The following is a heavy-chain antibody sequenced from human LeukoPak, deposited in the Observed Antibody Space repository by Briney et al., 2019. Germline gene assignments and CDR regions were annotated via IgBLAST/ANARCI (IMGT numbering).Heavy chain of an antibody. J-gene: IGHJ4*02. CDR2: ISSSSSTI. CDR3: ARDRRIAVAATSDY. V-gene: IGHV3-48*04. D-gene: IGHD6-19*01. Sequence: QAGGSLRLSCAASGFTFSSYSMNWVRQAPGKGLEWVSYISSSSSTIYYADSVKGRFTISRDNAKNSLYLQMNSLRAEDTAVYYCARDRRIAVAATSDYWGQGTLVTVSS. CDR1: GFTFSSYS.